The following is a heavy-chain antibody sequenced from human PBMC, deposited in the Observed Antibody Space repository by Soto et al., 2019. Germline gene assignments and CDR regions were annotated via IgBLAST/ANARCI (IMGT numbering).Heavy chain of an antibody. CDR2: IYPGDSDT. CDR3: ASSRTTAWTAIDYFDY. CDR1: GYRFTSYW. D-gene: IGHD4-17*01. J-gene: IGHJ4*02. V-gene: IGHV5-51*01. Sequence: PGESLKISCKGSGYRFTSYWIGWVRQMPGKGLEWMGIIYPGDSDTRYSPSFQGQVTISADKSISTAYLQWSSLKASDTAMYYCASSRTTAWTAIDYFDYWGQGTLGTVSS.